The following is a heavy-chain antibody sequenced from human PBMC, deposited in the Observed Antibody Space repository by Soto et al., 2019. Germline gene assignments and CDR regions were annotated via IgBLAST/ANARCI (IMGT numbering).Heavy chain of an antibody. CDR2: ISGSGGST. Sequence: GGSLRLSCAASGFTFSSYAMSWVRQAPGKGLEWVSAISGSGGSTYYGDSVKGRFTISREKSKNTLYLQMNRLRADDTAVYYCAKGGIVVVPPWFDPWGQGTLVTVSS. V-gene: IGHV3-23*01. J-gene: IGHJ5*02. CDR1: GFTFSSYA. CDR3: AKGGIVVVPPWFDP. D-gene: IGHD2-2*01.